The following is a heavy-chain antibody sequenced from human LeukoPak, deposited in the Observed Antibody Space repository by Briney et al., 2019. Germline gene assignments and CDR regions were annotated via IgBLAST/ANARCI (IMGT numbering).Heavy chain of an antibody. Sequence: GRSLRPSCAASGFTFDDYAMHWVRQAPGKGLEWVSGISWNSGSIGYADSVKGRFTISRDNAKNSLYLQMNSLRAEDTALYYCAKGEYIAAAASFDYWGQGTLVTVSS. J-gene: IGHJ4*02. CDR3: AKGEYIAAAASFDY. CDR2: ISWNSGSI. D-gene: IGHD6-13*01. V-gene: IGHV3-9*01. CDR1: GFTFDDYA.